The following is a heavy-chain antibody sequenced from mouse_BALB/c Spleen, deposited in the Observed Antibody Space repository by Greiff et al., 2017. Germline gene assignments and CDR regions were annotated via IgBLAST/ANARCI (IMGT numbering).Heavy chain of an antibody. V-gene: IGHV14-4*02. CDR3: NAKYGNYDYGMAY. J-gene: IGHJ4*01. Sequence: VQLQQSGAELVRSGASVKLSCTASGFNINDYYMHWVKQRPEQGLVWIGWIDPENGGTDYAPKFQGKATMTADTSSTTAYLQLSSLTSEDTAVYYSNAKYGNYDYGMAYWGQGTPVTVSA. CDR2: IDPENGGT. D-gene: IGHD2-10*02. CDR1: GFNINDYY.